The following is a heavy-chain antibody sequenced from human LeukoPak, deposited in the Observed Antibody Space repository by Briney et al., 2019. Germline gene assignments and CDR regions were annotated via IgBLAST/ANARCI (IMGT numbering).Heavy chain of an antibody. J-gene: IGHJ3*02. Sequence: SETLSLTCTVSGGSISSYYWSWIRQPPGIGLEWIGEVNHSGNTNYNPSLKSRVTISVDTPKNQFSLKLSSVTAADTAVYYCARGRITMIVHDAFDIWGQGTMVTVSS. CDR2: VNHSGNT. V-gene: IGHV4-34*01. CDR3: ARGRITMIVHDAFDI. CDR1: GGSISSYY. D-gene: IGHD3-22*01.